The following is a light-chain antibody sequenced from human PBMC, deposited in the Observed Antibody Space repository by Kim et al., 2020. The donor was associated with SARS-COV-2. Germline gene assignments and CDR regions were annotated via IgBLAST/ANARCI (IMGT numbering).Light chain of an antibody. J-gene: IGKJ1*01. Sequence: ASVGDSVTITCRASQDISNYLAWFQQKPGKAPKSLMYAASSLQSGVPSKFSGSGSGTDFTLTINNLQPDDFATYYCQQYDNYPRAFGQGTKVDIK. CDR3: QQYDNYPRA. V-gene: IGKV1-16*02. CDR1: QDISNY. CDR2: AAS.